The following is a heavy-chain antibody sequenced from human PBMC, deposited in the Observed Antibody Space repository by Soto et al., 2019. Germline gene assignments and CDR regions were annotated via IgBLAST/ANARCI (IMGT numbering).Heavy chain of an antibody. CDR1: GYTFTNFG. CDR3: ARARCGSDSCYESTWLEP. CDR2: ISASNGNT. V-gene: IGHV1-18*01. Sequence: ASVKVSCKASGYTFTNFGVTWVRQAPGQGLEWMGWISASNGNTNYAWRFQDRVTMTTDSSTATAYMELRSLRSDDTATYYCARARCGSDSCYESTWLEPCGQGTIVTVYS. D-gene: IGHD2-15*01. J-gene: IGHJ5*02.